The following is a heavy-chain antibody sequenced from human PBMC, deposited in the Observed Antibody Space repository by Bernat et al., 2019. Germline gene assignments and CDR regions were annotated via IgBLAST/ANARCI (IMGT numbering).Heavy chain of an antibody. D-gene: IGHD4-17*01. V-gene: IGHV4-61*02. CDR3: AREYTVTTLDSENQNN. CDR2: IYTSGST. Sequence: QVQLQESGPGLVKPSQTLSLTCTVSGGSISSGSYYWSWIRQPAGKGREWIGRIYTSGSTNYNPSLKSRVTISVDTSKNQFSLKLSSVTAADTAVYYCAREYTVTTLDSENQNNWGQGTLVTVSS. CDR1: GGSISSGSYY. J-gene: IGHJ4*02.